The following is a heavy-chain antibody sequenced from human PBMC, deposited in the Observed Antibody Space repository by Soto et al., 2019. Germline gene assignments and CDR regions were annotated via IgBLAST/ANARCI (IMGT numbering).Heavy chain of an antibody. Sequence: QVQLVESGGSVVQPGRSLRLSCAASGFTFSSYAMHWVRQVPGKGLEWVAVIWRDGSIKYYADSVKGRFTISRDNSKNTLYLQMNSPRAEDTAVYYCARDPGVETTGTTYDYWGQGTLVIVSS. CDR3: ARDPGVETTGTTYDY. V-gene: IGHV3-33*01. CDR1: GFTFSSYA. D-gene: IGHD1-1*01. CDR2: IWRDGSIK. J-gene: IGHJ4*02.